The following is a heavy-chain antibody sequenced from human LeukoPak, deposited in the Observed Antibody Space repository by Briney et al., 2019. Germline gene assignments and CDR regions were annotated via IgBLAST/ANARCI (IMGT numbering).Heavy chain of an antibody. V-gene: IGHV4-39*01. CDR1: CGSFSSSSYY. D-gene: IGHD1-26*01. J-gene: IGHJ4*02. CDR3: ARHARIIGSYFVFTFFDY. CDR2: IYYSGST. Sequence: SETLSLTCSVSCGSFSSSSYYWGWIRQPPGKGLEWIGSIYYSGSTYYNPSLKSRVTISVDTSKNQFSLKLSSVTAADTAVYYCARHARIIGSYFVFTFFDYWGQGTLVTVSS.